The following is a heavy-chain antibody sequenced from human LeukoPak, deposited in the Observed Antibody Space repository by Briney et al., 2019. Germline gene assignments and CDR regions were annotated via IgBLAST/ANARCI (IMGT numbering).Heavy chain of an antibody. CDR2: IYYTGST. V-gene: IGHV4-34*01. CDR3: ASRIAVSKFDY. Sequence: SETLSLTCAVYGGSFSGYYWGWIRQPPGKGLEWLGNIYYTGSTYYNPSLKSRVTISVDTSKNQFSPRLSSVTAADTAVYYCASRIAVSKFDYWGQGTLVTVSS. D-gene: IGHD6-19*01. CDR1: GGSFSGYY. J-gene: IGHJ4*02.